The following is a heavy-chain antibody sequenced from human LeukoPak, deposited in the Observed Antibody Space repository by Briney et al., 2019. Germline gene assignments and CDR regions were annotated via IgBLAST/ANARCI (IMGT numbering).Heavy chain of an antibody. J-gene: IGHJ4*02. D-gene: IGHD2-2*01. V-gene: IGHV3-30*18. CDR1: GFTFSSYG. CDR2: IWYGGSNK. CDR3: AKDGGYCSSTSCYYFDY. Sequence: PGRSLRLSCAASGFTFSSYGMHWVRQAPGKGLEGVAVIWYGGSNKYYADSVKGRFTISRDNSKNTLYLQMNSLRAEDTAVYYCAKDGGYCSSTSCYYFDYWGQGTLVTVSS.